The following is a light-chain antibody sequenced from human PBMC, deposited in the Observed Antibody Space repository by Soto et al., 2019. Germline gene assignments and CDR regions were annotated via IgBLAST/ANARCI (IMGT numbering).Light chain of an antibody. CDR1: QTIRSW. CDR2: KAS. CDR3: QHYNSDSEA. J-gene: IGKJ1*01. V-gene: IGKV1-5*03. Sequence: DIQLNQSPSTLSGSVGDRVTITCRASQTIRSWLAWYQQKPVKAPKLLIYKASTLKSGVPSRFSGSGSGTEFTLTITSLQPDDFATYYCQHYNSDSEAFGQGTKVDIK.